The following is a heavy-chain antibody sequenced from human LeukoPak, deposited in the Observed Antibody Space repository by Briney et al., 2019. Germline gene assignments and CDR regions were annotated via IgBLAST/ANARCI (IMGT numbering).Heavy chain of an antibody. Sequence: GRSLRLSCAASGFTFSNHGMHWVRQAPGKGLEWVALIWYDGSNKEYAESVKGRFTISRDNSKNTLYLQMNSLRDEDTAVYYCARDQGTSTTAPKRKGRFDPWGQGTLVTVSS. V-gene: IGHV3-33*01. J-gene: IGHJ5*02. CDR1: GFTFSNHG. CDR2: IWYDGSNK. D-gene: IGHD1-1*01. CDR3: ARDQGTSTTAPKRKGRFDP.